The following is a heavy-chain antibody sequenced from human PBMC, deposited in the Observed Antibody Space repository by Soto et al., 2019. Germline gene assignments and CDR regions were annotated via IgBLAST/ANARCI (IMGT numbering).Heavy chain of an antibody. V-gene: IGHV4-31*03. D-gene: IGHD7-27*01. Sequence: QVQLQESGPGLVKPSQTLSLTCTVSGGSISSGGYYWSWIRQHPGKGLEWIGYIYYTGTTYYNPSLKSRVTISVDTSKNQFSLRLSSVTAADTAVYYCARDPGSTGIDYWGQGTLVTVSS. CDR3: ARDPGSTGIDY. J-gene: IGHJ4*02. CDR1: GGSISSGGYY. CDR2: IYYTGTT.